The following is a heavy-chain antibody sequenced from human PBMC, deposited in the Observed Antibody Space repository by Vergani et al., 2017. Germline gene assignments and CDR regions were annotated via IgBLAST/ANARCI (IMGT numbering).Heavy chain of an antibody. Sequence: EVQLVESGGGLVKPGGSLRLSCAASGFTFSSYSMNWVRQAPGKGLEWVSSISSSSSYIHYSDSLKGRFTISRDNAKSSLYLQMNSLRAEDTGVYYCARDRYYLGSWSYPYCYYYVLDVWGQGTAVTVSS. V-gene: IGHV3-21*01. J-gene: IGHJ6*02. CDR3: ARDRYYLGSWSYPYCYYYVLDV. D-gene: IGHD3-10*01. CDR1: GFTFSSYS. CDR2: ISSSSSYI.